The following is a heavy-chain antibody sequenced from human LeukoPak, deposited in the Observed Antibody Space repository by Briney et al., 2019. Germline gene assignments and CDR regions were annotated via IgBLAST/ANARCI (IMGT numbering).Heavy chain of an antibody. J-gene: IGHJ4*02. Sequence: GESLKVSCKGFDYSFTTYWIGWVRQMPGKGLEWMGIIYPNDSDTIYGPSFQGQVTISADESISTAYLQWGSLKASDTAMYYCARYPRGEGFDYWGQGTLVTVSS. CDR1: DYSFTTYW. CDR3: ARYPRGEGFDY. D-gene: IGHD3-16*01. CDR2: IYPNDSDT. V-gene: IGHV5-51*01.